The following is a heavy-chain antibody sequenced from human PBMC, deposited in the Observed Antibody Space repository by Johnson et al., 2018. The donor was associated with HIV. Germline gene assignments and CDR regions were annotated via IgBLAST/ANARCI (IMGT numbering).Heavy chain of an antibody. CDR3: AKGGSSWSDDAFDI. V-gene: IGHV3-64*01. D-gene: IGHD6-13*01. J-gene: IGHJ3*02. CDR2: ISSNGGST. Sequence: VQLVESGGGLIQPGGSLRLSCAASGFTVTRNYLSWVRQAPGKGLEYVSAISSNGGSTYYANSVKGRFTISRDNSKNTLYLQMNSLRAEDTAVYYCAKGGSSWSDDAFDIWGQGTMVTVS. CDR1: GFTVTRNY.